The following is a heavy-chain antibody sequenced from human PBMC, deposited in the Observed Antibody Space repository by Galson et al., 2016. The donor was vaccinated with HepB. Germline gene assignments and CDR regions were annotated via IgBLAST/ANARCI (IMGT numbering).Heavy chain of an antibody. CDR2: LKRKSDGGTA. CDR3: VRDGSLDVRGYYFDY. J-gene: IGHJ4*02. CDR1: GFSVSNDW. D-gene: IGHD5-24*01. Sequence: SLRLSCAASGFSVSNDWMHWVRQAPGKGLEWVGLLKRKSDGGTANYAAPLKGRFTISRDDSKNTLYLQMNSLRADDTAVYYCVRDGSLDVRGYYFDYWGQGTLVSVSS. V-gene: IGHV3-15*01.